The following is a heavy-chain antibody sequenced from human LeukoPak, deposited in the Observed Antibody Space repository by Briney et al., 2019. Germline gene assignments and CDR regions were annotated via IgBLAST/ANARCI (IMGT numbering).Heavy chain of an antibody. J-gene: IGHJ4*02. CDR1: GFTFSSYW. V-gene: IGHV3-7*01. CDR2: IKQDGSEK. D-gene: IGHD3-22*01. CDR3: ARDLLNYYYDSSGYYFGY. Sequence: PGGSLRLSCAASGFTFSSYWMSWVRQAPGKGLEWVANIKQDGSEKYYVDSVKGRFTISRDNAKNSPYLQMNSLRAEDTAVYYCARDLLNYYYDSSGYYFGYWGQGTLVTVSS.